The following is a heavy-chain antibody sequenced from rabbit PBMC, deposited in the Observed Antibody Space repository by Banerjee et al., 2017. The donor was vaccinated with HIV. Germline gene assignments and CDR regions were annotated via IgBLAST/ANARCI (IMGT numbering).Heavy chain of an antibody. V-gene: IGHV1S40*01. CDR2: IYAGGSGST. CDR3: AREDYSYDDYGDYDL. D-gene: IGHD2-1*01. J-gene: IGHJ6*01. CDR1: GFSLSNSYY. Sequence: QSLEESGGDLVKPGASLTLTCTASGFSLSNSYYMCWVRQAPGKGLEWIACIYAGGSGSTYYASWAKGRFTISRTSSTTVTLQMTSLTAADTATYFCAREDYSYDDYGDYDLWGPGTLVTVS.